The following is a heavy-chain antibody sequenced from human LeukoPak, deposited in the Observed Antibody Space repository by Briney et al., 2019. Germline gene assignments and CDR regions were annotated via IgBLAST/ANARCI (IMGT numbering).Heavy chain of an antibody. CDR1: GFRFSSYS. CDR3: ARAGLAQYYFDY. CDR2: ISSSSSYI. V-gene: IGHV3-21*01. J-gene: IGHJ4*02. Sequence: GGSMRLSCAASGFRFSSYSIYWVRQAPGKGLEWVSSISSSSSYIYYADSVKGRFTISRDNAKNSLYLQMNSLRAEDTAVYYCARAGLAQYYFDYWGQGTLVTVSS. D-gene: IGHD6-19*01.